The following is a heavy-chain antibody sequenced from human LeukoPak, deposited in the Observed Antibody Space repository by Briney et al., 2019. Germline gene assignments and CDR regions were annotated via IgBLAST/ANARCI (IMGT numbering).Heavy chain of an antibody. CDR3: ARQPGYSSSWYAHYYYGMDV. D-gene: IGHD6-13*01. V-gene: IGHV4-59*08. J-gene: IGHJ6*02. Sequence: SETLSLTCTVSGGSISSYYWSWIRQPPGKGLEWIGYIYYSGSTNYNPSLKSRVTISVDTSKNQFSLKLSSVTAADTAVYYCARQPGYSSSWYAHYYYGMDVWGQGTTVTVSS. CDR2: IYYSGST. CDR1: GGSISSYY.